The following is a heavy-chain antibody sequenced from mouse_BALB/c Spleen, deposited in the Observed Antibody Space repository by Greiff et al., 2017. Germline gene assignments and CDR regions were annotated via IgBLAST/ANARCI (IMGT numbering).Heavy chain of an antibody. CDR1: GYAFTNYL. V-gene: IGHV1-54*01. J-gene: IGHJ2*01. Sequence: QVQLKQSGAELVRPGTSVKVSCKASGYAFTNYLIEWVKQRPGQGLEWIGVINPGSGGTNYNEKFKGKATLTADKSSSTAYMQLSSLTSDDSAVYFCARGGSYDYDVDYFDYWGQGTTLTVSS. D-gene: IGHD2-4*01. CDR3: ARGGSYDYDVDYFDY. CDR2: INPGSGGT.